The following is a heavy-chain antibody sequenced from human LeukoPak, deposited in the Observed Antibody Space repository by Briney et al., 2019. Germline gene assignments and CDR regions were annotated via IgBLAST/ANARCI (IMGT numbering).Heavy chain of an antibody. CDR1: GYTFSSYG. Sequence: GGSLRLSCTASGYTFSSYGMHWVRQAPGKGLEWVAVIWYDGSNKYYADSVKGRFTISRDNSKNTLFLQMNSLRAEDTAVYYCVRDGGVSGYDLLDYWGQGTLVTVSS. CDR2: IWYDGSNK. CDR3: VRDGGVSGYDLLDY. D-gene: IGHD5-12*01. J-gene: IGHJ4*02. V-gene: IGHV3-33*01.